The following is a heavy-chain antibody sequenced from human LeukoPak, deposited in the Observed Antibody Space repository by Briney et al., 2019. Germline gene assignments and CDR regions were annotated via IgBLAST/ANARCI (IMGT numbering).Heavy chain of an antibody. D-gene: IGHD6-13*01. V-gene: IGHV4-61*02. CDR3: VRDGSSSWSGFDY. Sequence: SETLSLTCTVSGGSISSGSYYWSWIRQPAGKGLEWIGRIYTSGSTNYNPSLKSRVTMSVDTSKNQFSLKLSSVTAADTAVYYCVRDGSSSWSGFDYWGQGTLVTVSS. J-gene: IGHJ4*02. CDR2: IYTSGST. CDR1: GGSISSGSYY.